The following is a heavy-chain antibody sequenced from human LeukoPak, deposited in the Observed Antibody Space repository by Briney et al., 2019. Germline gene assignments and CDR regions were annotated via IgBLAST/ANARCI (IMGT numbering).Heavy chain of an antibody. CDR3: AKDRGWMVQGDPATYTDY. J-gene: IGHJ4*02. Sequence: GGSLRLSCAASGFTFSSYAMSWVRQAPGKGLEWVSAFSGSGGSTYYADSVKGRFTISRDNSKNTLYLQMNSLRAEDTAVYYCAKDRGWMVQGDPATYTDYWGQGTLVTVSS. V-gene: IGHV3-23*01. D-gene: IGHD3-10*01. CDR2: FSGSGGST. CDR1: GFTFSSYA.